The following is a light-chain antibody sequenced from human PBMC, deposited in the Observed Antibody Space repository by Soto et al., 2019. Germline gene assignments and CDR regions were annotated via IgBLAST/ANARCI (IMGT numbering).Light chain of an antibody. V-gene: IGLV2-14*01. J-gene: IGLJ2*01. CDR1: SSDVGGYNY. CDR3: SSYTISATVV. CDR2: DVI. Sequence: QSALTQSASVSGSPGQSITISCTGTSSDVGGYNYVSWYQQHPGKAPKLMIFDVINRPSGVSNRFSGSKSGNTASLTISGLQAEDEADYYCSSYTISATVVFGGGTQLTVL.